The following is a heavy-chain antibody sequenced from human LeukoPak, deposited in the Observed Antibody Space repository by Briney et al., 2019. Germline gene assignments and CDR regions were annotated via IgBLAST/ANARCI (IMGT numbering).Heavy chain of an antibody. Sequence: GGSLRLSCAASGFTFSNYDMSWVRQAPGKGLEWVSAISGSGGSTDYADSVKGRFSVSRDNSKNTLYLQMNSLRAEDTAVYYCAKEQYYYGSGSNDAFDIWGQGTMVTVSS. J-gene: IGHJ3*02. CDR1: GFTFSNYD. CDR2: ISGSGGST. D-gene: IGHD3-10*01. CDR3: AKEQYYYGSGSNDAFDI. V-gene: IGHV3-23*01.